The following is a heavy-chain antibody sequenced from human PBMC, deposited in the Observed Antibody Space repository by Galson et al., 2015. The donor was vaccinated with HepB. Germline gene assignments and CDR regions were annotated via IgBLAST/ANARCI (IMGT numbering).Heavy chain of an antibody. V-gene: IGHV3-53*01. CDR1: GFTVSSNY. J-gene: IGHJ4*02. Sequence: XLRLSXXXSGFTVSSNYMSWVRQAPGKGLEWVSVIYSGGSTYYADSVKGRFTISRDNSKNTLYLQMNSLRAEDTAVYFCARGIETYYFDYWGQGTLVPVSS. CDR2: IYSGGST. CDR3: ARGIETYYFDY. D-gene: IGHD5-24*01.